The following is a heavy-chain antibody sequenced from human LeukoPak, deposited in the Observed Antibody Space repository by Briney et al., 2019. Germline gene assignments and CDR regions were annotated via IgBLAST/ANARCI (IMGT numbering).Heavy chain of an antibody. CDR3: AKVYSTTGSWPYMYYFDY. CDR1: GGSISGSTSY. V-gene: IGHV4-39*07. J-gene: IGHJ4*02. D-gene: IGHD6-13*01. CDR2: LNYSGTT. Sequence: PSETLSLTCTVSGGSISGSTSYRGWIRQSPGKGLEWIGLLNYSGTTYYNPSFKSRVTISVDTSKNQFSLKLSSVTAEDTAIYYCAKVYSTTGSWPYMYYFDYWGQGTLVTVSS.